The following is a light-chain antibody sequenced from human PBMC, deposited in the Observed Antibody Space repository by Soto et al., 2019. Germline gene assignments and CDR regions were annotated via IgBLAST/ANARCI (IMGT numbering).Light chain of an antibody. CDR3: QQYGSSPYT. Sequence: EIVLTQSPGTLSLSPGERATLSCRASLSVSSSSLAWYQQKPGQAPRLLIYGASSRATGIPDRFSGSGSGTDFTLTISRLEPEGFAVFYCQQYGSSPYTFGQGTKLEIK. CDR1: LSVSSSS. CDR2: GAS. J-gene: IGKJ2*01. V-gene: IGKV3-20*01.